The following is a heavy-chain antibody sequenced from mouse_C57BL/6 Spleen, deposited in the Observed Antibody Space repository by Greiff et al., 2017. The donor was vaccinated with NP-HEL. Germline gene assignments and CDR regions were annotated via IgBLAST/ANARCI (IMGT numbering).Heavy chain of an antibody. CDR2: INYDGSST. CDR3: ARGIYYGNYEAMDY. V-gene: IGHV5-16*01. CDR1: GFTFSDYY. Sequence: EVMLVESEGGLVQPGSSMKLSCTASGFTFSDYYMAWVRQVPEKGLEWVANINYDGSSTYYLDSLKSRFIISRDNAKNILYLQMSSLKSEDTATYYCARGIYYGNYEAMDYWGQGTSVTVSS. J-gene: IGHJ4*01. D-gene: IGHD2-1*01.